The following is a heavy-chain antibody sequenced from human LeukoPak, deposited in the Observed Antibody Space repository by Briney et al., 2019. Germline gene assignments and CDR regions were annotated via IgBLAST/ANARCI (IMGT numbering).Heavy chain of an antibody. CDR1: GFSFSDYY. J-gene: IGHJ4*02. V-gene: IGHV3-7*03. D-gene: IGHD6-19*01. CDR3: AREGHRSGSLRDY. Sequence: GGSLRLSCAASGFSFSDYYMSWMRQAPGKGLEWVANIKHDGNWKFYADSVKGRFTVSRDNAEKSVYLHMSSLRAEDTAMYYCAREGHRSGSLRDYWGQGILVTVSS. CDR2: IKHDGNWK.